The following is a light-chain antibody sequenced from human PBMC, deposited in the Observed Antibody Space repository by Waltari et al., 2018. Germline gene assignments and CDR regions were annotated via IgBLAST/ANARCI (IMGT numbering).Light chain of an antibody. CDR3: AAWDDSLGAVP. J-gene: IGLJ2*01. V-gene: IGLV1-47*01. CDR2: KNN. CDR1: NSNIGSNY. Sequence: QSVLTQSPSTSGTPGQRVTISCSGSNSNIGSNYVYWYQQVPGMAPKLLIYKNNPRPSGVPDRFSGSKSGTSASLAISALRSEDEADYYCAAWDDSLGAVPFGGGTKVTVL.